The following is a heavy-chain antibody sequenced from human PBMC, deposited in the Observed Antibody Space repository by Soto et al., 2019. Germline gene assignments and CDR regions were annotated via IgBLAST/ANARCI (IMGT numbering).Heavy chain of an antibody. J-gene: IGHJ3*02. CDR2: IIPIFGTA. Sequence: SVKVSYKASGDSFSSYAISWVRQAPGQGLEWMGGIIPIFGTANYAQKFQGRVTMTADESTSTAYMELRSLRSDDTAVYYCARWNFLEWSAVVCVEIWGHGRIFTVS. D-gene: IGHD3-3*01. V-gene: IGHV1-69*13. CDR1: GDSFSSYA. CDR3: ARWNFLEWSAVVCVEI.